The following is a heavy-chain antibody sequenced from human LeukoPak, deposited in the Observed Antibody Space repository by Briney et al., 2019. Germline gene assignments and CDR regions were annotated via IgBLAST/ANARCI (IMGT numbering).Heavy chain of an antibody. CDR1: GGSISGGGYS. J-gene: IGHJ4*02. D-gene: IGHD6-19*01. V-gene: IGHV4-30-4*07. CDR3: ASLYQWLAHFDY. Sequence: PSQTLSFTCAVSGGSISGGGYSWSWIRQPPGKGLEWIGYIYYSGSTYYNPSLKSRVTISVDTSKNQFSLKLSSVTAADTAVYYCASLYQWLAHFDYWGQGTLATVSS. CDR2: IYYSGST.